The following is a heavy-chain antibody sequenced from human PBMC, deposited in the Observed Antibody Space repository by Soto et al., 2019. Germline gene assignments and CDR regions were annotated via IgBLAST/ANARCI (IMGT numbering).Heavy chain of an antibody. CDR1: GFTFDDYA. D-gene: IGHD3-10*01. V-gene: IGHV3-9*01. CDR2: ISWNSGSI. CDR3: ARDYSASGSYYNYFDY. J-gene: IGHJ4*02. Sequence: GGSLRLSCAASGFTFDDYAMHWVRQAPGKGLEWVSGISWNSGSIGYADSVKGRFTISRDNAKNHFSLRLSSVTAADTAVYYCARDYSASGSYYNYFDYWGQGTLVTVSS.